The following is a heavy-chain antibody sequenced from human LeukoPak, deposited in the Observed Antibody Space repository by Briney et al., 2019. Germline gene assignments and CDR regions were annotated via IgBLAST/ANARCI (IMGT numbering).Heavy chain of an antibody. CDR1: GGSISSGGYS. J-gene: IGHJ4*02. CDR2: IYHSGST. V-gene: IGHV4-30-2*01. CDR3: ARIADEYYFDY. Sequence: SQTLSLTCAVSGGSISSGGYSWSWIRQPPGKGLEWIGYIYHSGSTYYNPSLKSRVTISVDRSKNQFSLKLSSVTAADTAMYYCARIADEYYFDYWGQGTLVTVSS. D-gene: IGHD6-13*01.